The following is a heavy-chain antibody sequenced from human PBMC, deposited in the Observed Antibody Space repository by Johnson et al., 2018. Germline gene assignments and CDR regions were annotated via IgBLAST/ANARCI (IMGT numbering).Heavy chain of an antibody. Sequence: VQLQESGGGLVKPGGSLRVSCAASGFTFSDYWMHWVRQPPGKGLVWVSRISGDGRNIDYADSVKGRFTISRDNTKNSLNLQMNSLRAEDTAVYYCARHYGSNRYPDYWGQGTLVTVSS. D-gene: IGHD6-13*01. CDR2: ISGDGRNI. CDR3: ARHYGSNRYPDY. V-gene: IGHV3-74*01. J-gene: IGHJ4*02. CDR1: GFTFSDYW.